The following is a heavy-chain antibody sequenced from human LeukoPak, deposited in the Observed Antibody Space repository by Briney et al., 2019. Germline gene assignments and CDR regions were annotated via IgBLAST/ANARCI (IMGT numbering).Heavy chain of an antibody. J-gene: IGHJ4*02. CDR1: GFTFSSYS. CDR3: ARAEMATLYFGY. D-gene: IGHD5-24*01. V-gene: IGHV3-21*01. Sequence: GGSLRLSCAASGFTFSSYSMNWVRQAPGKGLEWVSSISSSSSYIYYADSVKGRFTISRDNAKNSLYLQMNSLRAEDTAVYYCARAEMATLYFGYWGQGTLVTVSS. CDR2: ISSSSSYI.